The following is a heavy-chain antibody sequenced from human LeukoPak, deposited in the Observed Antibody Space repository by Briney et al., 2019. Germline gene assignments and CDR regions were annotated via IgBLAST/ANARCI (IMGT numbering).Heavy chain of an antibody. J-gene: IGHJ4*02. D-gene: IGHD3-10*01. CDR2: IYHSGST. CDR1: GGSISSSNW. CDR3: ARVSDGSGTFFDY. V-gene: IGHV4-4*02. Sequence: SGTLSLTCAVSGGSISSSNWWSWVRQPPGKGLEWIGEIYHSGSTNYNPSLKSRVTISVDKSKNQFSLKLSSVTAADTAVYYCARVSDGSGTFFDYWGQGTLVTVSS.